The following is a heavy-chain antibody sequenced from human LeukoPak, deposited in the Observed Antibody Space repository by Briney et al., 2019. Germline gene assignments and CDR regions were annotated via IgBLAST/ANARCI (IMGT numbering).Heavy chain of an antibody. CDR1: GFTFSSYG. Sequence: GALRLSCAASGFTFSSYGMSWVRQAPGKGLEWVSAISGSGGSTYYADSVKGRFTISRDNSKNTLYLQMNSLKAEGTAVYYCATRPGFGELLFDYWGQGTLVTVSS. J-gene: IGHJ4*02. V-gene: IGHV3-23*01. D-gene: IGHD3-10*01. CDR2: ISGSGGST. CDR3: ATRPGFGELLFDY.